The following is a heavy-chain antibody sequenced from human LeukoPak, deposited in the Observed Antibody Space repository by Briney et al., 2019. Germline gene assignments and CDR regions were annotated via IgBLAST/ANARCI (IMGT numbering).Heavy chain of an antibody. V-gene: IGHV1-8*01. CDR1: GYTFTSYD. D-gene: IGHD3-9*01. J-gene: IGHJ6*03. CDR3: ARVPILTGPYYMDV. CDR2: MNPNSGNT. Sequence: GASVEVSCKASGYTFTSYDINWVRQATGQGLEWMGWMNPNSGNTGYAQKFQGRVTITRNTSISTAYMELSSLRSEDTAVYYCARVPILTGPYYMDVWGKGTTVTVSS.